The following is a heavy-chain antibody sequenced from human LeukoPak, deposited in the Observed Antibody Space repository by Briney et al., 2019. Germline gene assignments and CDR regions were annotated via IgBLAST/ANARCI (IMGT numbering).Heavy chain of an antibody. CDR2: INTNTGNP. Sequence: ASVKVSCKASGYTFTSYAMNWVRQAPGQGLEWMGWINTNTGNPTYAQGFTGRFVFSLDTSVSTAYLQISSLKAEDTAVYYCARGTYCSSTSCYERGWYFDYWGQGTLVTVSS. CDR3: ARGTYCSSTSCYERGWYFDY. CDR1: GYTFTSYA. J-gene: IGHJ4*02. V-gene: IGHV7-4-1*02. D-gene: IGHD2-2*01.